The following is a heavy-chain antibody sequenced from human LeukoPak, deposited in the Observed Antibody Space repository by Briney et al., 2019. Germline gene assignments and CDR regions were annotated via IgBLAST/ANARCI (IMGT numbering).Heavy chain of an antibody. Sequence: GGSLRLSCAVSGVTSGFTFSSRWMHWVRQAPGKGLEWVSVSKNDGSSTNYADSVRGRFTISRDDSKNTLYLQMHSLGAEDTAVYYCAKSRIVDRRGYFDYWGQGTLVTVSS. CDR3: AKSRIVDRRGYFDY. V-gene: IGHV3-74*01. CDR2: SKNDGSST. D-gene: IGHD2-15*01. J-gene: IGHJ4*02. CDR1: GFTFSSRW.